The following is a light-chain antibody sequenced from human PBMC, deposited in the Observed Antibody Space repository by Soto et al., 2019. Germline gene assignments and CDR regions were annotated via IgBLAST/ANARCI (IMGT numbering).Light chain of an antibody. Sequence: QSALTQPASVSGSPGQSITISCTGTSSDVGSYNLVSWYQQHPGKAPKLMIYEVSKRPSGVSNRFSDSKSGNTASLTISGLQAEDEADYYCCSYAGSTTEVFGTGTKLTVL. V-gene: IGLV2-23*02. J-gene: IGLJ1*01. CDR2: EVS. CDR1: SSDVGSYNL. CDR3: CSYAGSTTEV.